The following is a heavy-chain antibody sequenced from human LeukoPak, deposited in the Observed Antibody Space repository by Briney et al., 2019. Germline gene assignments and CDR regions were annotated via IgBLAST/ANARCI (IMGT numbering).Heavy chain of an antibody. CDR2: FGTDGNT. D-gene: IGHD3-16*01. Sequence: GGSLRLSCEASGFTFSGYAVSWVRQAPGKGLEWVSGFGTDGNTHYAESVRGRFDISRDTSKTTVYLQMNSLRAEDTALYYCAKDSLPSYGGYFDYWGQGTLVTVSS. V-gene: IGHV3-23*01. J-gene: IGHJ4*02. CDR1: GFTFSGYA. CDR3: AKDSLPSYGGYFDY.